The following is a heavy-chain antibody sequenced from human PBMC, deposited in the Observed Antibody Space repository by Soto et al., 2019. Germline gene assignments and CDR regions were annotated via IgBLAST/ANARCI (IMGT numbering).Heavy chain of an antibody. CDR2: ISSSSRRT. CDR3: AKVAKYGVVIEYFDS. Sequence: XVSLTLASESSGLTFGNYGMGWVRQAPGKGLYWVSGISSSSRRTYYADSVRGRFTISRDNSKNTLYLQMDTLRADDTAVYYCAKVAKYGVVIEYFDSWGQGSLVTVSS. CDR1: GLTFGNYG. J-gene: IGHJ4*02. D-gene: IGHD3-3*01. V-gene: IGHV3-23*01.